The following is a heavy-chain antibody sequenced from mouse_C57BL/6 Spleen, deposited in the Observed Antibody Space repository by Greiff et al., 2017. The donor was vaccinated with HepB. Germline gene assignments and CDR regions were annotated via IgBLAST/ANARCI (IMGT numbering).Heavy chain of an antibody. D-gene: IGHD2-4*01. J-gene: IGHJ1*03. Sequence: QVQLQQPGTELVKPGASVKLSCKASGYTFTSYWMHWVKQRPGQGLEWIGYINPSSGYTKYNQKFKDKATLTADKSSSTAYMQLSSLTYEDSAVYYCARSPIYYDYGGYFDVWGTGTTVTVSS. CDR3: ARSPIYYDYGGYFDV. V-gene: IGHV1-7*01. CDR2: INPSSGYT. CDR1: GYTFTSYW.